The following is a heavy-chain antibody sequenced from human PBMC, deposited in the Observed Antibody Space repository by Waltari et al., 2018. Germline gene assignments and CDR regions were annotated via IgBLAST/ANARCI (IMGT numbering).Heavy chain of an antibody. CDR3: AKDEGNRIAPTFGMDA. Sequence: EFQLLEAGGGLAQLGGSLRLSCAAPVSTLTSHPVNWVRQAPGKGLEWVSLMSGSGLIEYGDSVKGRFTISRDNAKNTLYLEMNRLRVEDTAVYFCAKDEGNRIAPTFGMDAWGHGTTVLVS. D-gene: IGHD3-16*01. CDR1: VSTLTSHP. J-gene: IGHJ6*02. CDR2: MSGSGLI. V-gene: IGHV3-23*01.